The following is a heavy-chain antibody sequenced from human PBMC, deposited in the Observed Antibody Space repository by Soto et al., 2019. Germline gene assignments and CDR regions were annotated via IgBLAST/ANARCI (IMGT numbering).Heavy chain of an antibody. V-gene: IGHV1-69*12. CDR1: GGTFSSYA. CDR3: ARVFRPSGYSYGYGNYYYYGMDV. D-gene: IGHD5-18*01. J-gene: IGHJ6*02. Sequence: QVQLVQSGAEVKKPGSSVKVSCKASGGTFSSYAISWVRQAPGQGLEWMGGIIPIFGTANYAQKFQGRVTITADESTSTAYMELSSRRSEDTAVYYCARVFRPSGYSYGYGNYYYYGMDVWGQGTTVTVSS. CDR2: IIPIFGTA.